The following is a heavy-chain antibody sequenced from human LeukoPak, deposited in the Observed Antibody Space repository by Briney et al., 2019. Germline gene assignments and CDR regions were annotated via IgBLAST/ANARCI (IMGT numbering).Heavy chain of an antibody. CDR2: INHSGST. CDR1: GGSFSGYY. V-gene: IGHV4-34*01. CDR3: ARNRYLDL. Sequence: PSETLSLTCAVYGGSFSGYYWSWIRQPPGKGLEWIGEINHSGSTNYNPSLKSRVTISVDTSKNQFSLKLSSVTAADTAVYYCARNRYLDLWGRGTLVTVSS. J-gene: IGHJ2*01.